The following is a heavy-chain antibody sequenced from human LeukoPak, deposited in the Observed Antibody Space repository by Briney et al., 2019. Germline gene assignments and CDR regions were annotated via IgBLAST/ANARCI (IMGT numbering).Heavy chain of an antibody. V-gene: IGHV3-23*01. D-gene: IGHD3-3*01. CDR3: ARIGLTTSNFVY. J-gene: IGHJ4*02. Sequence: HPGGSLRLSCAPSGFTFSTYAMGWVRQAPGKGLEWVSSISANGAGAYYADSVKGRATISRDNSKNMLYLQMNSLRADDTAIYYCARIGLTTSNFVYWGQGTLVTVSS. CDR2: ISANGAGA. CDR1: GFTFSTYA.